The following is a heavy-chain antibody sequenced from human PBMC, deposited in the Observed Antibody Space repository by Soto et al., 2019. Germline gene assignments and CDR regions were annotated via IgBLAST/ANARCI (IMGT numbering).Heavy chain of an antibody. CDR1: GYTFTSYD. CDR2: MNPNSGNT. Sequence: ASVKVSCKASGYTFTSYDINWVRQATGQGLEWMGWMNPNSGNTGYAQKFQGRVTMTRNTSISTAYMELSSLRSEDTAVYYCAIYGSGSYFRYYYYYMHVWGKGTTVTVSS. J-gene: IGHJ6*03. CDR3: AIYGSGSYFRYYYYYMHV. V-gene: IGHV1-8*01. D-gene: IGHD3-10*01.